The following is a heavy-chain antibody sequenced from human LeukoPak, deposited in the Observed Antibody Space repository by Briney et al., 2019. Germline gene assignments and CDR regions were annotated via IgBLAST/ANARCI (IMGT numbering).Heavy chain of an antibody. CDR3: VPSANYYYFDY. CDR2: INPKSGGT. D-gene: IGHD4/OR15-4a*01. Sequence: ASVTVSCTASVYTFTNYYMHWVRQAPGLGFEWMGWINPKSGGTSYPQKFQGRLTMTRGTSISTAYMELSRLRSDDTAVYYCVPSANYYYFDYWGQGTLVTVSS. CDR1: VYTFTNYY. V-gene: IGHV1-2*02. J-gene: IGHJ4*02.